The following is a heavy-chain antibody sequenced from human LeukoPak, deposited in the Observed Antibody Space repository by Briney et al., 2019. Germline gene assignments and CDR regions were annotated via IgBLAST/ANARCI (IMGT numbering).Heavy chain of an antibody. CDR1: GFTFSSYS. Sequence: PGGPLRLSCAASGFTFSSYSMNWVRQAPGKGLEWVSSISSSSSYIYYADSVKGRFTISRDNAKNSLYLQMNSLRAEDTAVYYCARALRLLGGRVGYWGQGTLVTVSS. J-gene: IGHJ4*02. CDR2: ISSSSSYI. CDR3: ARALRLLGGRVGY. V-gene: IGHV3-21*01. D-gene: IGHD5-12*01.